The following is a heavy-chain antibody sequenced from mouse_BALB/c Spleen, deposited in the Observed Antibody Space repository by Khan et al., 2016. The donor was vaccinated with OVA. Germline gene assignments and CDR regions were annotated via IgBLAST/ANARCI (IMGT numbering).Heavy chain of an antibody. CDR3: ANYRYDYVDC. CDR2: IYPGDGDT. CDR1: GYTFTSYW. J-gene: IGHJ2*01. Sequence: QVQLQQSGAELARPGASVKLSCKASGYTFTSYWMQWVRQRPGQGLEWIGTIYPGDGDTRYTQKFKGKATLTADKSSSTAYMQLSSLTSEDSAVAYCANYRYDYVDCWGQGTTLTVSS. D-gene: IGHD2-14*01. V-gene: IGHV1-87*01.